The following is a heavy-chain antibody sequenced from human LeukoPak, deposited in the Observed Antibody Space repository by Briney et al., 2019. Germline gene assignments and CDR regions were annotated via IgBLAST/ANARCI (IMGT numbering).Heavy chain of an antibody. V-gene: IGHV5-51*01. CDR1: GYSFTSYW. Sequence: GESLKISCKGSGYSFTSYWISWVRQMPGKGLEWMGIIYPGDSDTRYSPSFQGQVTVSADKSISTAYLRWSSLKASDTAMYYCARPYYYGSGSYYNSQYYFDYWGQGTLVTVSS. D-gene: IGHD3-10*01. J-gene: IGHJ4*02. CDR2: IYPGDSDT. CDR3: ARPYYYGSGSYYNSQYYFDY.